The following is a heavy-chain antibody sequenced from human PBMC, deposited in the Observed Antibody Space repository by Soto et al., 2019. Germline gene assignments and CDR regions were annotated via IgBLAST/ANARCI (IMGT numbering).Heavy chain of an antibody. J-gene: IGHJ6*02. V-gene: IGHV1-58*01. CDR3: AAGGGSSWPYYYYGMDV. CDR2: IVVGSGNT. CDR1: GFTFTSSA. Sequence: GASVKVSCKASGFTFTSSAVQWVRQARGQRLEWIGWIVVGSGNTNYAQKFQERVTITRDMSTSTAYMELSSLRSEDTAVYYCAAGGGSSWPYYYYGMDVWGQGTTVTVYS. D-gene: IGHD6-13*01.